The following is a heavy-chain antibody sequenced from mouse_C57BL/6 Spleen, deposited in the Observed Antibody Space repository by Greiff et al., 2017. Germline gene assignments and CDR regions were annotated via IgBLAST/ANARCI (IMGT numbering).Heavy chain of an antibody. CDR3: ARHPYYGSLDC. Sequence: EVKLVESGGGLVKPGGSLKLSCAASGFTFSSYTMSWVRQTPEKRLEWVATICGGGGNTSYPGRGKGRCTSSRNNTKNTLYLKMRSLGAEDAALYYCARHPYYGSLDCWGQGTTLTVSS. CDR2: ICGGGGNT. D-gene: IGHD1-1*01. J-gene: IGHJ2*01. CDR1: GFTFSSYT. V-gene: IGHV5-9*01.